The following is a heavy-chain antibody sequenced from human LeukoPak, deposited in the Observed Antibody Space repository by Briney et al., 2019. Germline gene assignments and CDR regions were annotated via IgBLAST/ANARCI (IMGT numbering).Heavy chain of an antibody. CDR3: ARGGAAGYYFDY. J-gene: IGHJ4*02. CDR1: GYTFTGYY. CDR2: INPNSGGT. V-gene: IGHV1-2*06. D-gene: IGHD4/OR15-4a*01. Sequence: ASVKVSCKASGYTFTGYYVHWVRQAPGQGLEWMGRINPNSGGTNYAQKFQGRVTMTRDTSISTAYMELSRLRSDDTAVYYCARGGAAGYYFDYWGQGTLVTVSS.